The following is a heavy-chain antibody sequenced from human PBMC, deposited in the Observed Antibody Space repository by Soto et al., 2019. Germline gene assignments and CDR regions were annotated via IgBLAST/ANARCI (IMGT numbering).Heavy chain of an antibody. V-gene: IGHV1-2*04. CDR1: GYTFTGYY. CDR2: INPNSGGT. D-gene: IGHD2-8*01. J-gene: IGHJ6*03. CDR3: ARAHIGYCTNGVCSPNYYMDV. Sequence: ASVKVSCKASGYTFTGYYMHWVRQAPGQGLEWMGWINPNSGGTNYAQKFQGWVTMTRDTSISTAYMELSRLRSDDTAVYYCARAHIGYCTNGVCSPNYYMDVWGKGTTVTVSS.